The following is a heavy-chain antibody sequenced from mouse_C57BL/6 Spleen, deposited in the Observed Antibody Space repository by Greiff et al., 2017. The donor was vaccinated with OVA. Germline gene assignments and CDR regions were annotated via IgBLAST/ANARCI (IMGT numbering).Heavy chain of an antibody. CDR3: ARQIMTTVVAPFDY. D-gene: IGHD1-1*01. V-gene: IGHV5-6*01. Sequence: EVQGVESGGDLVKPGGSLKLSCAASGFTFSSYGMSWVRQTPDKRLEWVATISSGGSYTYYPASVKGRFTISRDNAKNTLYLQMSSLKSEDTAMYYCARQIMTTVVAPFDYWGQGTTLTVSS. J-gene: IGHJ2*01. CDR1: GFTFSSYG. CDR2: ISSGGSYT.